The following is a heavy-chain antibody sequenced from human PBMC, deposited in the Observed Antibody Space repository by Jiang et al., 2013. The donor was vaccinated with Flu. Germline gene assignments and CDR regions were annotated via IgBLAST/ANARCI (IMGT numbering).Heavy chain of an antibody. V-gene: IGHV4-61*02. D-gene: IGHD1-7*01. CDR2: IYTSGST. Sequence: GLVKPSQTLSLTCTVSGDSISSGTYYWSWIRQPAGKELEWIGRIYTSGSTNYNPSFKSPVTISLDTSKNQLSLKMSSVTAADTAVYYCAREVSVNYPSDAFDIWGQGTMVTVSS. CDR3: AREVSVNYPSDAFDI. J-gene: IGHJ3*02. CDR1: GDSISSGTYY.